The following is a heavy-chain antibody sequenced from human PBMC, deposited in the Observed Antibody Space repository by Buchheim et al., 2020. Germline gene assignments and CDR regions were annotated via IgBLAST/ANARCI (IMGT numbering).Heavy chain of an antibody. CDR1: GGSISSSSYY. D-gene: IGHD3-10*01. CDR2: IYYSGST. V-gene: IGHV4-39*01. CDR3: ARQSAMVREYYFDY. J-gene: IGHJ4*02. Sequence: QLQLQESGPGLVKPSETLSLTCTVSGGSISSSSYYWGWIRQPPGKGLEWIGSIYYSGSTYYNPSLKSRVTISVDTYKNQFSLKLSSVTAADTAVYYCARQSAMVREYYFDYWGQGTL.